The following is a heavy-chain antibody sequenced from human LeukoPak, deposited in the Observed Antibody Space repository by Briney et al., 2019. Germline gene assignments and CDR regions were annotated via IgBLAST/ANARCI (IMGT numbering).Heavy chain of an antibody. D-gene: IGHD2/OR15-2a*01. CDR2: IRSKGYGGTP. V-gene: IGHV3-49*04. J-gene: IGHJ1*01. Sequence: GGSLRLSCTTSGFRFGDHAMNWVRHAPGKGLEWVGYIRSKGYGGTPEYSASVKRRFSISRDESNSIVYLNMNSRSTQEIAVYYCSKIFLGFDITAYWGHGTLVT. CDR1: GFRFGDHA. CDR3: SKIFLGFDITAY.